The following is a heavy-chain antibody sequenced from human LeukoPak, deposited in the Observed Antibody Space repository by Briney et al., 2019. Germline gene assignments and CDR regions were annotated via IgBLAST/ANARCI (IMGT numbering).Heavy chain of an antibody. CDR1: GFPFSRYS. CDR3: ARDYYDSSGSSWFDP. V-gene: IGHV3-21*01. Sequence: GSLRLSCAASGFPFSRYSMNWVRQAPGKGLEWVSSISSGSSFMYYADSVKGRFTISRDNAKNSLYLQMNSLRAKDTALYYCARDYYDSSGSSWFDPWGQGTLVTVSS. CDR2: ISSGSSFM. D-gene: IGHD3-22*01. J-gene: IGHJ5*02.